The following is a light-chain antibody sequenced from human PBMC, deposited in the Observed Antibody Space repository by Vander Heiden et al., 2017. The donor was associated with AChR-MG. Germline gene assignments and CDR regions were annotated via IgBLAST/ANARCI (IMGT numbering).Light chain of an antibody. CDR1: QGISSY. CDR3: QQLNSYPLT. CDR2: AAS. J-gene: IGKJ3*01. V-gene: IGKV1-9*01. Sequence: IPFTQSPSSLSASVGDRVPITCRANQGISSYLAWYQQKPGKAPKLLIYAASTLQSGVPSRFSGSGSGTDFTLTISSLQPEDFATYYCQQLNSYPLTFGPGTKVDIK.